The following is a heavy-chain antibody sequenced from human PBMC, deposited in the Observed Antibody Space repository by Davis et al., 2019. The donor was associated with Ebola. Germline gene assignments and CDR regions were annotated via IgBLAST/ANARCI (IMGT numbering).Heavy chain of an antibody. Sequence: GESLKISCAASGFTFNSYGMHWVRQAPGKGLEWVSSISSSSSYIYYADSVKGRFTISRDNAKNSLYLQMNSLRAEDTAVYYCAREDIVVVPAAKKVYYYYGMDVWGQGTTVTVSS. D-gene: IGHD2-2*01. CDR1: GFTFNSYG. CDR2: ISSSSSYI. J-gene: IGHJ6*02. V-gene: IGHV3-21*01. CDR3: AREDIVVVPAAKKVYYYYGMDV.